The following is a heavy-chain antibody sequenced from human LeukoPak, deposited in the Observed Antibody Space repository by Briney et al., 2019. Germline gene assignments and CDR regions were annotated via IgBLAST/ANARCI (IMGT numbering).Heavy chain of an antibody. D-gene: IGHD2-2*01. CDR3: AKDPGYQVVYCFDY. CDR1: GFAFSNYA. J-gene: IGHJ4*02. V-gene: IGHV3-23*01. CDR2: LSGGGDSR. Sequence: GGSLRLSCAASGFAFSNYAMSWVRQAPGKGLEWVSSLSGGGDSRYYADSVMGRFTISRDNSKNTLYLQMNSLRVEDTAAYYCAKDPGYQVVYCFDYWGQGTLVTVSS.